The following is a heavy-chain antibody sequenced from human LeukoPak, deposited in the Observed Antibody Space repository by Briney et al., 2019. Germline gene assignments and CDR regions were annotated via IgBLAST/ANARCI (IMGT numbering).Heavy chain of an antibody. D-gene: IGHD1-26*01. Sequence: GGSLRLSCEASGFSSGFTFSTYAMSWVRQAPGRGLEWVSAISGSGGYTYYADSVKGRFTISRDNFKNTLYLQMNSLRAEDTAVYYCAEDDAGSYVSYFDYWGQGTLVTVSS. CDR1: GFSSGFTFSTYA. CDR3: AEDDAGSYVSYFDY. V-gene: IGHV3-23*01. CDR2: ISGSGGYT. J-gene: IGHJ4*02.